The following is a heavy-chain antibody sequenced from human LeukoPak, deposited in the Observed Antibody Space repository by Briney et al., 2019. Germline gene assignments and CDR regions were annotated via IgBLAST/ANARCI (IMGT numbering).Heavy chain of an antibody. CDR3: ARSVEGYCSGGSCYSYYYYMDV. Sequence: SQSLSLTCTVAGASISSYCWGWVRQPPRDGRGWDGSIDESARTNYNPSLNSRVTISVATSKNQISLKLSSVTAAATAVYYCARSVEGYCSGGSCYSYYYYMDVWGKGTTVTVSS. CDR2: IDESART. D-gene: IGHD2-15*01. J-gene: IGHJ6*03. CDR1: GASISSYC. V-gene: IGHV4-59*01.